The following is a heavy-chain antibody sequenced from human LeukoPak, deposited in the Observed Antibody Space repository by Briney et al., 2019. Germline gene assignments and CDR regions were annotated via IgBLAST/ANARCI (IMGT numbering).Heavy chain of an antibody. Sequence: SQTLSLTFAISGDTVSSNTAAWIWLRQSPSRGLECLGRTYYRSKWYTEYAVSVKSRMTINADTSKNQFSLQLNSVTPEDTAVYYCARDRGASGWLDYWDQGALVTVSS. CDR1: GDTVSSNTAA. CDR2: TYYRSKWYT. D-gene: IGHD6-19*01. J-gene: IGHJ4*02. V-gene: IGHV6-1*01. CDR3: ARDRGASGWLDY.